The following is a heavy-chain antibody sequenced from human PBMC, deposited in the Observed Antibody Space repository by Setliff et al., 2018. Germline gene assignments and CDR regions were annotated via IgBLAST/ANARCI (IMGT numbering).Heavy chain of an antibody. J-gene: IGHJ6*04. CDR3: ARGTDYHGSGSYWAKDV. Sequence: ASVKVSCKVSGSTVTESSMHWVRQAPGKGLEWMGWINPRAGVTNYAQKFKGRVTMTRDTSITTVYMDLSSLKSDDTAVYYCARGTDYHGSGSYWAKDVWGKGTTVTVSS. V-gene: IGHV1-2*02. D-gene: IGHD3-10*01. CDR2: INPRAGVT. CDR1: GSTVTESS.